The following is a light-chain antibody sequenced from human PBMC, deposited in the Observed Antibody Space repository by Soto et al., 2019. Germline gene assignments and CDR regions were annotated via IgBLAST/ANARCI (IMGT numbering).Light chain of an antibody. V-gene: IGKV3-15*01. CDR3: QQYRSWPRT. CDR1: QSVDIN. CDR2: GAS. J-gene: IGKJ1*01. Sequence: EIVLTHPPGTLSLSLGERAPLSCRASQSVDINLAWYQQKPGQAPRLLIYGASTRATDMPGRFSGRGAGAEFTLTISSLQSEDFAVYYCQQYRSWPRTFGQGTKVDIK.